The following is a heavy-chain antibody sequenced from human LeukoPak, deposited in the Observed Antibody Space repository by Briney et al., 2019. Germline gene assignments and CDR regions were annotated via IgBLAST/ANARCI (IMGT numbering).Heavy chain of an antibody. CDR1: GFTFSSYS. V-gene: IGHV3-21*01. J-gene: IGHJ4*02. CDR3: ARDDVVVPAAKPGLDY. D-gene: IGHD2-2*01. Sequence: GGSLRLSCAASGFTFSSYSMNWVRQAPGKGLEWVSSISSSSSYIYYADSVKGRFTISRDNAKNSLYLQMKSLRAEDTAVYYCARDDVVVPAAKPGLDYWGQATLATVYS. CDR2: ISSSSSYI.